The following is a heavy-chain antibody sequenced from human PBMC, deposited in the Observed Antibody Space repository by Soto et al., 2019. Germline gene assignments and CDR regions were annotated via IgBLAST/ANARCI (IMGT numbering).Heavy chain of an antibody. CDR1: GYTFTSYG. V-gene: IGHV1-18*01. CDR3: ARTDTAMVGRNYYYYYGMDV. Sequence: ASVKVSCKASGYTFTSYGISWVRQAPGQELEWMGWISANNGSTNYAQKLQGRVTMTTDTSISTAYMELSRLRSDDTAVYYCARTDTAMVGRNYYYYYGMDVWGQGTTVTVSS. D-gene: IGHD5-18*01. CDR2: ISANNGST. J-gene: IGHJ6*02.